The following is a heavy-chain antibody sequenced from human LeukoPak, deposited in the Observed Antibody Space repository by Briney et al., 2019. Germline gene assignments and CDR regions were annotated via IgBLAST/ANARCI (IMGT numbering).Heavy chain of an antibody. V-gene: IGHV1-46*01. CDR2: INPSGGST. D-gene: IGHD5/OR15-5a*01. CDR3: ARGSMSRGDAAAFDY. J-gene: IGHJ4*02. CDR1: GYTFTSYY. Sequence: GASVKVSCKASGYTFTSYYTHWVRQAPGQGLEWMGIINPSGGSTSYAQKFQGRVTMTRDTSTSTVYMELSSLRSEDTAVYYCARGSMSRGDAAAFDYWGQGTLVTVSS.